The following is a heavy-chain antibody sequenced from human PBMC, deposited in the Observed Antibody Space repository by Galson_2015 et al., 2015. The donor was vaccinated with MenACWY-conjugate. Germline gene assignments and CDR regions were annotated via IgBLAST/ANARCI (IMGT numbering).Heavy chain of an antibody. CDR3: ARDRKETTVSLPSNCIDP. CDR2: IDRAGSSP. D-gene: IGHD4-11*01. V-gene: IGHV3-74*01. CDR1: GFTFGSYW. J-gene: IGHJ5*02. Sequence: SLRLSCAASGFTFGSYWMHWVRQVPGKGLVWVSRIDRAGSSPTYADSVKGRFTISRDNAKNTLYLQMNSLRAEDTAVYYCARDRKETTVSLPSNCIDPWGQGTQVIVSS.